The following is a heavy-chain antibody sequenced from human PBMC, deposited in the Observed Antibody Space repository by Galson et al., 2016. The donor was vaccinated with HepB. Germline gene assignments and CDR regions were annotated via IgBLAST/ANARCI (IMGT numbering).Heavy chain of an antibody. CDR2: ISASTGTT. V-gene: IGHV1-18*01. Sequence: SVKVSCKASGYTFSSYAITWVRQAPGQGLEWMGWISASTGTTNYARRLQGRVTMTTDTSTSTAYMELRNMRSGDAAVYYCARRVRGTYDAFGIWGLGTMVTVSS. CDR3: ARRVRGTYDAFGI. D-gene: IGHD3-10*01. J-gene: IGHJ3*02. CDR1: GYTFSSYA.